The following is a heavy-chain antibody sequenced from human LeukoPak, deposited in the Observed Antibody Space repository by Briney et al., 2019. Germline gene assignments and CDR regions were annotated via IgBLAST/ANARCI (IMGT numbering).Heavy chain of an antibody. V-gene: IGHV3-23*01. CDR3: AKDIQLSA. Sequence: GGSLRLSCAASGFNFNDAAITWVRQAPGKGLEWVSLIASSGRNTYYTDSVRGRFTISRDNSKKTLSLQMNSPRVEDTAIYYCAKDIQLSAWGLGTMVTVSS. D-gene: IGHD5-24*01. CDR2: IASSGRNT. J-gene: IGHJ3*01. CDR1: GFNFNDAA.